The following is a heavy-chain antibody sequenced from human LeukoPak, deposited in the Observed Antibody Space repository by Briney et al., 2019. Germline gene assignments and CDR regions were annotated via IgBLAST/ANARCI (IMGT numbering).Heavy chain of an antibody. CDR1: GFTFSSYA. CDR3: AREASEYSSGWYWFDP. J-gene: IGHJ5*02. V-gene: IGHV3-30-3*01. CDR2: ISYDGSNK. Sequence: PGGSLRLSWAASGFTFSSYAMHWVRQAPGKGLEWVAVISYDGSNKYYADSVKGRFTISRDNSKNTLYLQMNSLRAEDTAVYYCAREASEYSSGWYWFDPWGQGTLVTVSS. D-gene: IGHD6-19*01.